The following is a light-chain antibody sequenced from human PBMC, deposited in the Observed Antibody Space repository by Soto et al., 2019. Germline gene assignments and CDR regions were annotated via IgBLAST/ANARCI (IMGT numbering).Light chain of an antibody. J-gene: IGLJ1*01. CDR2: EVR. Sequence: QSALTQPASVSGSLGQSITISCTGTSSDVGNYKYVSWYQQHPGKAPKLMIYEVRYRPSGVSNRFSGSKSGNTASLTISGLQAEDEADYYCCSYTRTSNHYFFGSGTKVTVL. CDR1: SSDVGNYKY. CDR3: CSYTRTSNHYF. V-gene: IGLV2-14*03.